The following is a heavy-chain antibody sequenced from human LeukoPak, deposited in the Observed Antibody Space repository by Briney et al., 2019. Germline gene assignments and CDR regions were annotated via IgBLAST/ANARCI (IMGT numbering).Heavy chain of an antibody. CDR1: GFTFSSYS. J-gene: IGHJ5*02. Sequence: PGGSLRLSCAASGFTFSSYSMNWVRQAPGKGLEWVSSISSSSSYIYYADSVKGRFTISRDNAKNSLYLQMNSLRAEDTAVYYCARILGAKPSWFDPWGQGTLVTVSS. D-gene: IGHD1-26*01. CDR2: ISSSSSYI. V-gene: IGHV3-21*01. CDR3: ARILGAKPSWFDP.